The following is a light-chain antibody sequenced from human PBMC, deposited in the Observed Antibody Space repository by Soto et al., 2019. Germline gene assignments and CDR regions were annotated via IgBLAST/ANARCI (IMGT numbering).Light chain of an antibody. Sequence: QSALTQPASVSGSPGQSITISCSGTSSDVGGYKYVSWYQQHPGKAPKLMIFEVIYRPSGVSNRFSGAKSGNTASLTISGLQAEDEADYYCGSFTSTSTQYVFGTGTKLTVL. CDR2: EVI. CDR3: GSFTSTSTQYV. V-gene: IGLV2-14*01. CDR1: SSDVGGYKY. J-gene: IGLJ1*01.